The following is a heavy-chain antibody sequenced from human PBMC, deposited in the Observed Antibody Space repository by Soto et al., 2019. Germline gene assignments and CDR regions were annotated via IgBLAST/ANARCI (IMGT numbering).Heavy chain of an antibody. Sequence: GESLKISCKGSGYSFTSYWIGWVRQLPGKGVEWMGIIYPGDSDTRYSPSFQGQVTISVDKSINTVFLQWSSLKASDTAIYYCARRLGYCDTSSCYPFDYWGQGTPVTVSS. CDR2: IYPGDSDT. D-gene: IGHD2-2*01. V-gene: IGHV5-51*01. CDR3: ARRLGYCDTSSCYPFDY. CDR1: GYSFTSYW. J-gene: IGHJ4*02.